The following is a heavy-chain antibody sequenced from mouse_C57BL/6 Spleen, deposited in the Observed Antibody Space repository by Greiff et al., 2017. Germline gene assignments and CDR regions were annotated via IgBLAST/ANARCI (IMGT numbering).Heavy chain of an antibody. CDR1: GYTFTDYY. V-gene: IGHV1-76*01. CDR2: IYPGSGNT. J-gene: IGHJ2*01. Sequence: QVQLQQSGAELVRPGASVKLSCKASGYTFTDYYINWVKQRPGQGLEWIARIYPGSGNTYYNEKLTGKATLTAEKSSSTAYMQLSSLTSEDSAVYFCARHDYVDYRGQSTTRPVSS. CDR3: ARHDYVDY.